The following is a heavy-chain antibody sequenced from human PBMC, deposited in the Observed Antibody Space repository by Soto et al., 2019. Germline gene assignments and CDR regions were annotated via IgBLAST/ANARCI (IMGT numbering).Heavy chain of an antibody. Sequence: QVQLVESGGGVVQPGRSLRLSCAASGFTCSSYGMHWVRQGPGKGLEWVAVISYDGSYKYYADSVKGRFTISRDNSKNTLYLQMNSLRAEDTAVYYCAKWNGGFDYWGQGTLVTVSS. D-gene: IGHD3-16*01. CDR1: GFTCSSYG. CDR2: ISYDGSYK. V-gene: IGHV3-30*18. J-gene: IGHJ4*02. CDR3: AKWNGGFDY.